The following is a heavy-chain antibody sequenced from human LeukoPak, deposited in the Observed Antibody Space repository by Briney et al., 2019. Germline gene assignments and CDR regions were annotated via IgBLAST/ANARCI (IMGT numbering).Heavy chain of an antibody. Sequence: SETLSLTCAVSGYSISSGYYWGWIRQPPGKGLEWIGSIYHSGSTYYNPSLKSRVTISVDTSKNQFSLKLSSVTAADTAVYYCARHIVVVIATGDWFDPWGQGTLVTVSS. D-gene: IGHD2-21*01. J-gene: IGHJ5*02. CDR2: IYHSGST. V-gene: IGHV4-38-2*01. CDR3: ARHIVVVIATGDWFDP. CDR1: GYSISSGYY.